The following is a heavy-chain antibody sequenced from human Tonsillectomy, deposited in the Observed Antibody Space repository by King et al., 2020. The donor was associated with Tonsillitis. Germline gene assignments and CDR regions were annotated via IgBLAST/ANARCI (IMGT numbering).Heavy chain of an antibody. D-gene: IGHD3-3*01. CDR2: IKQEGSEK. J-gene: IGHJ4*02. CDR3: ASGTHYDFWSGYLRDFDY. CDR1: GFTFSNYW. Sequence: VQLVESGGGLVQPGGSLRLSCAASGFTFSNYWMSWVRQAPGKGLEWVANIKQEGSEKYYVDSVKGRFTISRDNAKNSLFVEMNSLIVEDTAVYYCASGTHYDFWSGYLRDFDYWGQGTLVTVSS. V-gene: IGHV3-7*02.